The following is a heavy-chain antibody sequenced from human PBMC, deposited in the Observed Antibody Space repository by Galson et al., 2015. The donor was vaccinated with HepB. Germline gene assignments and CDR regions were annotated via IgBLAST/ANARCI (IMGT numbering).Heavy chain of an antibody. CDR2: IYNTDNT. D-gene: IGHD2-15*01. J-gene: IGHJ1*01. Sequence: LSLTCNVSGDSVSSRSYFWSWIRQPPGKGLEWIGYIYNTDNTYYNPSLKSRVTISVDTAKSQFSLNLSSVTAADTAVYYCAGSYAKYFNHWGQGTRVTVSS. CDR1: GDSVSSRSYF. V-gene: IGHV4-61*01. CDR3: AGSYAKYFNH.